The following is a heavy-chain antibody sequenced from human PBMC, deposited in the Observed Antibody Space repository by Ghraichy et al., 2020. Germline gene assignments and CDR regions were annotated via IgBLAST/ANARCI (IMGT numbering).Heavy chain of an antibody. V-gene: IGHV1-46*01. CDR3: AREVLTYSSSWYAVPNTAYFDY. D-gene: IGHD6-13*01. CDR1: GYTFTSYY. CDR2: INPSGGST. J-gene: IGHJ4*02. Sequence: ASVKVSCKASGYTFTSYYMHWVRQAPGQGLEWMGIINPSGGSTSYAQKFQGRVTMTRDTSTSTVYMELSSLRSEDTAVYYCAREVLTYSSSWYAVPNTAYFDYWGQGTLVTVSS.